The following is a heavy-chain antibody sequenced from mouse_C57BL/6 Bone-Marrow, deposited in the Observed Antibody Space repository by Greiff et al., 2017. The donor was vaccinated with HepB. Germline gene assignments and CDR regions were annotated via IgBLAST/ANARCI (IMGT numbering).Heavy chain of an antibody. CDR3: TRTYYDYDAWFAY. V-gene: IGHV14-1*01. Sequence: EVKVVESGAELVRPGASVKLSCTASGFNIKDYYMHWVKQRPEQGLEWIGRIDPEDGDTEYAPKFQGKATMTADTSSNTAYLQLSSLTSEDTAVYYCTRTYYDYDAWFAYWGQGTLVTVSA. CDR1: GFNIKDYY. J-gene: IGHJ3*01. CDR2: IDPEDGDT. D-gene: IGHD2-4*01.